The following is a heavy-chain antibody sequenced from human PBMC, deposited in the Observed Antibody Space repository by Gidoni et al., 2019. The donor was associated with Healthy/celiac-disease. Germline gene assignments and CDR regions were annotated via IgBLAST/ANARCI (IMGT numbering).Heavy chain of an antibody. CDR2: ISSSSSYI. V-gene: IGHV3-21*01. D-gene: IGHD2-2*01. CDR1: GFTFSSYS. J-gene: IGHJ4*02. CDR3: ARDREDIVVVPDILAEFDY. Sequence: EVQLVESGGGLVKPGGSLRLSCAASGFTFSSYSMNWVRQAPGKGLEWVSYISSSSSYIYYADSVKGRFTISRDNAKNSLYLQMNSLRAEDTAVYYCARDREDIVVVPDILAEFDYWGQGTLVTVSS.